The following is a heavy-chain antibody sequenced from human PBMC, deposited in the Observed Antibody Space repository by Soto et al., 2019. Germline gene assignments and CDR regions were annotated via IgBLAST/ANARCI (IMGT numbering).Heavy chain of an antibody. V-gene: IGHV3-30-3*01. J-gene: IGHJ4*02. D-gene: IGHD3-10*01. Sequence: QVQLVESGGGVVQPGRSLRLSCAASGFTFSSYAMHWVRQAPGKGLEWVAVISYDGSNKYYADSVKGRFTISRDNSKNTLYLQMNSLRAEDTAVYYCASGVKLGFGELGAHDYWGQGTLVTVSS. CDR1: GFTFSSYA. CDR2: ISYDGSNK. CDR3: ASGVKLGFGELGAHDY.